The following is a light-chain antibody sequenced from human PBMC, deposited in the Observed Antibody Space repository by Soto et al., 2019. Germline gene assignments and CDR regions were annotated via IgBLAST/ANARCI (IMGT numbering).Light chain of an antibody. CDR3: SSYRSSGSLV. V-gene: IGLV2-14*01. CDR2: EVS. Sequence: QSALTQAASVSGSPGQAITISCTGTSSDIGGYNYVSWYQQHPGKAPKVMIYEVSNRPSGVSNRFSGSKSANTASLTISGLQAEDEADYYCSSYRSSGSLVFGTGTKLTVL. J-gene: IGLJ1*01. CDR1: SSDIGGYNY.